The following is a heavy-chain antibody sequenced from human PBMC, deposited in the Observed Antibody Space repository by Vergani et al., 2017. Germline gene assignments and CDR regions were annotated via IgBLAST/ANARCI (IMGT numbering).Heavy chain of an antibody. CDR2: ISWNSGSI. V-gene: IGHV3-9*01. CDR3: AKEGPGY. D-gene: IGHD1-14*01. CDR1: GFTFDDYA. Sequence: EVQLVESGGGLVQPGGSLRLSCAASGFTFDDYAMHWVRQAPGKGLEWVSGISWNSGSIGYADSVKGRFTISRDNAKNSLYLQMNSLRAEDTALYYCAKEGPGYWGQGTLVTVSS. J-gene: IGHJ4*02.